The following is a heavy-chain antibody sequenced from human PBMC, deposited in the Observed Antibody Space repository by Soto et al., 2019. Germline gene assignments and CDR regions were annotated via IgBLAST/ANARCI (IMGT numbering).Heavy chain of an antibody. CDR3: ATKLGGGHIVVVTAMNDAFDI. CDR1: GYTLTELS. D-gene: IGHD2-21*02. V-gene: IGHV1-24*01. J-gene: IGHJ3*02. Sequence: GASVKVSCKVSGYTLTELSMHWVRQAPGKGLEWMGGFDPEDGETIYAQKFQGRVTMTEDTSTDTAYMELSSLRSEDTAVYYCATKLGGGHIVVVTAMNDAFDIWGQGTMVTDSS. CDR2: FDPEDGET.